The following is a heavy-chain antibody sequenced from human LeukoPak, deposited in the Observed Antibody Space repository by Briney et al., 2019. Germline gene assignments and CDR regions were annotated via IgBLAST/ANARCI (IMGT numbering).Heavy chain of an antibody. CDR1: GGSINSGGYY. Sequence: PSETLSLTCSVSGGSINSGGYYWGWIRQPPGKGLEWIGNIYYSGRTYYNPSLKSRVTISVDTSKNQFSLKLSSVTAADTAVYYCARQGWIQLWLAFDYWGQGTLVTVSS. D-gene: IGHD5-18*01. J-gene: IGHJ4*02. CDR3: ARQGWIQLWLAFDY. V-gene: IGHV4-39*01. CDR2: IYYSGRT.